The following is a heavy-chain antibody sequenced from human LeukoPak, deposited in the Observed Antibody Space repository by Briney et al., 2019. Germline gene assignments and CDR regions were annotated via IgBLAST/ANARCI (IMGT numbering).Heavy chain of an antibody. Sequence: SETLSLTCTVSGGSISSCYWSWIRQPPGKGLEWIGYVYYSGSTNYNPSLKSRVTISVDTSKNQFSLKLSSVTAADTAVYYCARGDYYDSSGYLYWGQGTLVTVSS. CDR3: ARGDYYDSSGYLY. D-gene: IGHD3-22*01. J-gene: IGHJ4*02. CDR2: VYYSGST. V-gene: IGHV4-59*01. CDR1: GGSISSCY.